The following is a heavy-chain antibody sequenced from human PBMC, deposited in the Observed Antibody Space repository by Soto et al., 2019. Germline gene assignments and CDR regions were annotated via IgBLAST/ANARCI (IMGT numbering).Heavy chain of an antibody. D-gene: IGHD1-1*01. V-gene: IGHV3-23*01. CDR3: AKGSIWYDPVTILDY. Sequence: GWSLRLSCAASGFTFSSYAMSWVRQAPGKGLEWVSAISGSGGSTYYADSVKGRFTISRDNSKNTLYLQMNSLRAEDTAVYYCAKGSIWYDPVTILDYWGQGTLVTVSS. J-gene: IGHJ4*01. CDR1: GFTFSSYA. CDR2: ISGSGGST.